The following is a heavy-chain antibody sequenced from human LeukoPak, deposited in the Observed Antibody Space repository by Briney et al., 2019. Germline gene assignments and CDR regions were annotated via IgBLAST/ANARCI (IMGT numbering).Heavy chain of an antibody. CDR3: ARELEIAVAGTLGY. CDR2: ISGSGGST. D-gene: IGHD6-19*01. V-gene: IGHV3-23*01. CDR1: GFTFNNYA. J-gene: IGHJ4*02. Sequence: GGSLRLSCAVSGFTFNNYAMSWVRQAPGKGLQWVSAISGSGGSTYYADSVKGRFTISRDHSKNTLYLQMKSLRAEDTAVYYCARELEIAVAGTLGYWGQGTLVTVSS.